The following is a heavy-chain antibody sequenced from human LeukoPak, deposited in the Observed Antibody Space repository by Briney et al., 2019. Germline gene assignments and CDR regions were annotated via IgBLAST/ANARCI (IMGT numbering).Heavy chain of an antibody. CDR2: IKQDGSEK. CDR1: GFTFSSYW. Sequence: GGSLRLSCAASGFTFSSYWMSWVRQAPGKGLEWVANIKQDGSEKYYVDSAKGRFTISRDNAKNSLYLQMNSLRAEDAAVYYCARDDCSSISCYHNWFDPWGQGTLVTVSS. D-gene: IGHD2-2*01. CDR3: ARDDCSSISCYHNWFDP. V-gene: IGHV3-7*01. J-gene: IGHJ5*02.